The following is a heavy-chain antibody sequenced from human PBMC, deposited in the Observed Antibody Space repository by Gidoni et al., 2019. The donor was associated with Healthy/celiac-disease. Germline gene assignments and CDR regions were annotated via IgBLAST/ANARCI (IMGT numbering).Heavy chain of an antibody. CDR2: ISSSSSTI. CDR3: ARDERLVVVSIFDP. J-gene: IGHJ5*02. CDR1: GFTFSSYS. D-gene: IGHD3-22*01. Sequence: EVQLVESGGGLVQPGGSLRLSCAASGFTFSSYSMNWVRQAPGKGLEWVSYISSSSSTIYYADSVKGRFTISRDNAKNSLYLQMNSLRAEDTAVYYCARDERLVVVSIFDPWGQGTLVTVSS. V-gene: IGHV3-48*01.